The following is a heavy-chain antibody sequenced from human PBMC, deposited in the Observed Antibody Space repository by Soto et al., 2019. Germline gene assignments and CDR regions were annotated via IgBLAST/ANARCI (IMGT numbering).Heavy chain of an antibody. CDR2: IYSGGST. CDR1: GFTVSSNY. CDR3: ARGFHRFIVAPLGAFDI. V-gene: IGHV3-66*01. D-gene: IGHD5-12*01. J-gene: IGHJ3*02. Sequence: PGGSLRLSCAASGFTVSSNYMSWVRQAPGKGLEWVSVIYSGGSTYYADSVKGRFTISRDNSKNTLYLQMNSLRAEDTAVYYCARGFHRFIVAPLGAFDIWGQGTMVTVSS.